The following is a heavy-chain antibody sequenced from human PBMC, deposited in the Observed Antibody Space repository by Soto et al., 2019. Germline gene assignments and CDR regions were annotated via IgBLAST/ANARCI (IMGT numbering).Heavy chain of an antibody. V-gene: IGHV6-1*01. D-gene: IGHD2-21*02. CDR1: GDSVSSNLAG. CDR3: ARDPSFFSDDHEFAFDV. Sequence: KQSQTLSLTCAISGDSVSSNLAGWNWIRQSPSRGLEWLGRTYYRSKWYNDFAVSVKSRIIIKPDTSKNQFSLQLNSVTPEDTAVYFCARDPSFFSDDHEFAFDVWGQGTMVTVSS. J-gene: IGHJ3*01. CDR2: TYYRSKWYN.